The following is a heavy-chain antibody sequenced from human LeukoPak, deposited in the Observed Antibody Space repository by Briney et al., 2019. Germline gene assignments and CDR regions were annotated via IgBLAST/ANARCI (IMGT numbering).Heavy chain of an antibody. Sequence: GGSLRLSCAASGSTFSSYGMHWVRQAPGKGLEWVAVIVYDGSNKYYADSVKGRFTISRDNSKNTLYLQMNSLRAEDTAVYYCARDFTDYGDYGAFDYWGQGTLVTVSS. CDR2: IVYDGSNK. D-gene: IGHD4-17*01. CDR3: ARDFTDYGDYGAFDY. J-gene: IGHJ4*02. V-gene: IGHV3-33*05. CDR1: GSTFSSYG.